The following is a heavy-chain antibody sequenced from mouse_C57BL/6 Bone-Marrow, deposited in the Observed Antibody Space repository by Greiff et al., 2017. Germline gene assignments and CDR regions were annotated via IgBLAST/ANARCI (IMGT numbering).Heavy chain of an antibody. D-gene: IGHD2-4*01. CDR3: VKDGLRRGWCDF. CDR1: GYTFTSYW. Sequence: VQLQQPGAELVMPGASVKLSCKASGYTFTSYWMHWVKQRPGQGLEWIGEIDPSDSYTNYNQKFKGKSTLTVDKSSSTAYMQLSSLTSEDSAVYYGVKDGLRRGWCDFWGQGTLVTVSA. CDR2: IDPSDSYT. J-gene: IGHJ3*01. V-gene: IGHV1-69*01.